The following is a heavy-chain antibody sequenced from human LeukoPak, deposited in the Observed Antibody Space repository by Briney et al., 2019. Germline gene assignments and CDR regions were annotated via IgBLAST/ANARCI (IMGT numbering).Heavy chain of an antibody. CDR3: AREWYDQHEAFDY. D-gene: IGHD1-1*01. Sequence: ASVKVSCKASGYTFTGYYMHWVRQAPGQGLEWMGWINPNSGGTNYAQKFQGRVTMTRDTSISTVYMELSRLRSDDTAVYYCAREWYDQHEAFDYWGQGTLVTVSS. J-gene: IGHJ4*02. CDR1: GYTFTGYY. V-gene: IGHV1-2*02. CDR2: INPNSGGT.